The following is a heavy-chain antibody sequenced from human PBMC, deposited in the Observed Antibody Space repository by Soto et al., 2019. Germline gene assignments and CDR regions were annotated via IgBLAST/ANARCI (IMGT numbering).Heavy chain of an antibody. CDR3: ARSHYVLGACDV. CDR2: IFHSGET. Sequence: QVQLQESGPGLVKPSETLSLTCTVSGASISSGDYYWSWIRQSPGKGLQWNGYIFHSGETYYTPSLESRISIAIDASKNQFSLNLNSVTAADTAVYFCARSHYVLGACDVWGPGTVVTVSS. CDR1: GASISSGDYY. D-gene: IGHD3-10*02. J-gene: IGHJ3*01. V-gene: IGHV4-30-4*08.